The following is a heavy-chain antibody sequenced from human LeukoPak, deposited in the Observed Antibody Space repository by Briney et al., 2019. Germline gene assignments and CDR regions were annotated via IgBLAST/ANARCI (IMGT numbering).Heavy chain of an antibody. CDR3: ARRSRLGVVERHAFDI. CDR2: INISSNYR. J-gene: IGHJ3*02. V-gene: IGHV3-21*01. D-gene: IGHD3-3*01. CDR1: GFTFSRYS. Sequence: GGSLRLSCAASGFTFSRYSMNWVRQAPGKGLELVSSINISSNYRYYTDSAKGRFTISRDNAKNSLYLQMNSLRAEDTAVYYCARRSRLGVVERHAFDIWGHGTMVTVSS.